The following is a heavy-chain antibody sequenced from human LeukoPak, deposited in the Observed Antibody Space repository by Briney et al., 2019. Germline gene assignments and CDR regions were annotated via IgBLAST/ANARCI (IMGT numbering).Heavy chain of an antibody. D-gene: IGHD3-16*01. CDR3: ARPGAVQQGEFDY. J-gene: IGHJ4*02. Sequence: GASVKVSCKVSGYTLTELSMHWVRQAPGKGLEWMGGFDPEDGETIYAQKFQGRVTMTTDTSTSTAYMELRSLRSDDTAVYYCARPGAVQQGEFDYWGQGALVTVSS. CDR2: FDPEDGET. CDR1: GYTLTELS. V-gene: IGHV1-24*01.